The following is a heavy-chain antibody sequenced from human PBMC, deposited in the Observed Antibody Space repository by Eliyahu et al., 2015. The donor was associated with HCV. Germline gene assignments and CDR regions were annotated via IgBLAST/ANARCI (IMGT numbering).Heavy chain of an antibody. D-gene: IGHD4-17*01. V-gene: IGHV4-30-2*01. Sequence: SGSGLVKPSQTLSLTCAVSGGSISSGDYFWSWIRQPPGKGLEWIGYIYYSGSTDYNPSLRSRVTISVDRSKNQFPLNLSSVTAADTAVYYCVRGPSDYGFDYWGQGTLVTVSS. CDR2: IYYSGST. J-gene: IGHJ4*02. CDR1: GGSISSGDYF. CDR3: VRGPSDYGFDY.